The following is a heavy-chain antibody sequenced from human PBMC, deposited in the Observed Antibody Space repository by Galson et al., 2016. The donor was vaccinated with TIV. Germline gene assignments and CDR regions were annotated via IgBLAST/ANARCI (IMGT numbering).Heavy chain of an antibody. J-gene: IGHJ6*02. CDR3: TTARIAAAGWYYYGMDV. CDR1: GFTFSNAW. V-gene: IGHV3-15*01. Sequence: SLRLSCAASGFTFSNAWMSWVRRAPGKGLEWVGRIKSKTDGGTTDYAAPVKGRFTISRDDPKNTLYLQMNSLKTEDTAVYYCTTARIAAAGWYYYGMDVWGQGTTVTVSS. CDR2: IKSKTDGGTT. D-gene: IGHD6-13*01.